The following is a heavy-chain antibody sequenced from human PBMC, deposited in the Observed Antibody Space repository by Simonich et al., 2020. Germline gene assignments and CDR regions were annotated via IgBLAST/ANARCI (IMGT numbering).Heavy chain of an antibody. CDR2: VYHNRCGT. V-gene: IGHV1-2*06. CDR1: GYTFTGYY. Sequence: QVQLVQSGAEVKKPGASVKVSCKASGYTFTGYYMHWVRQAPGQGLEWMGRVYHNRCGTNSAQMLQGRVTMTRHTSISTAYMERSRLRSDDTAVYSCARDGGNCSGGSCYWYFDLWGRGTLVTVSS. D-gene: IGHD2-15*01. J-gene: IGHJ2*01. CDR3: ARDGGNCSGGSCYWYFDL.